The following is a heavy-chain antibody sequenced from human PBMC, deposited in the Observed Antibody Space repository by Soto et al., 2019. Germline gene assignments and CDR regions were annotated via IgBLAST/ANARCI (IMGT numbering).Heavy chain of an antibody. J-gene: IGHJ6*02. CDR2: MNPNSGNT. CDR3: ARDTVGRYIVVVPAAPEGGSYGMDV. CDR1: GYTFTSYD. D-gene: IGHD2-2*01. V-gene: IGHV1-8*01. Sequence: ASVKVSCKASGYTFTSYDINWVRQATGQGLEWMGWMNPNSGNTGYAQKFQGRVTMTRNTSISTAYTELSSVTAADTAVYYCARDTVGRYIVVVPAAPEGGSYGMDVWGQGTTVTVSS.